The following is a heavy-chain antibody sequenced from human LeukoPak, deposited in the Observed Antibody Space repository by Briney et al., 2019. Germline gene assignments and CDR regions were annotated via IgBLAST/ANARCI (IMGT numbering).Heavy chain of an antibody. J-gene: IGHJ4*02. CDR3: ARVPTVGSGGYQFDY. CDR1: GFTFSSYE. CDR2: TSSSGSTI. Sequence: QPGGSLRLSCAASGFTFSSYEMNWVRQAPGKGLEWVSYTSSSGSTIYYADSVKGRFTISRDNAKKSLYLQMNSLRAEDTAAYYCARVPTVGSGGYQFDYWGQGTLVTVSS. D-gene: IGHD2-15*01. V-gene: IGHV3-48*03.